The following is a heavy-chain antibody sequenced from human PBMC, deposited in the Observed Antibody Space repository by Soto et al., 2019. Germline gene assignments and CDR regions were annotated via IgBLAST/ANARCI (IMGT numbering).Heavy chain of an antibody. CDR3: ATRDPGHY. Sequence: ASVQVSCKASGGTFSSYAISWVRQAPGQGLEWMGIISPNGGSTSYAQKFQGRVTMTRDTSTSTVYMELSSLRSEDTAVYYCATRDPGHYWGQGTLVTVSS. J-gene: IGHJ4*02. CDR2: ISPNGGST. CDR1: GGTFSSYA. V-gene: IGHV1-46*01.